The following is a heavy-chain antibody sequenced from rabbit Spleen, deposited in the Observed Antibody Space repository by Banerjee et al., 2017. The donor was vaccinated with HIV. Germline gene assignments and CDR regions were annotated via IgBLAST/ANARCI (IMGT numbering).Heavy chain of an antibody. CDR1: GFSFSSSHW. V-gene: IGHV1S40*01. Sequence: QSLEESGGDLVKPGASLTLTCTASGFSFSSSHWMCWVRQPPGKGPEWIACVAAGVSFTSYYATRAKGRFTISKTSSTTVTLQMTSLTDADTATYFCARGGYGGHIYAMGLWGPGTLVTVS. CDR3: ARGGYGGHIYAMGL. J-gene: IGHJ4*01. CDR2: VAAGVSFTS. D-gene: IGHD4-2*01.